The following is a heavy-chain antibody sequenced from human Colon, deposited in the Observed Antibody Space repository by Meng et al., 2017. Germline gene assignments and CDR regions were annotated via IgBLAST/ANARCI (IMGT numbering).Heavy chain of an antibody. CDR1: GGSISSYS. CDR3: ARGNWGHYFFDS. V-gene: IGHV4-59*01. CDR2: VYYGGSS. J-gene: IGHJ4*02. Sequence: GSLRLSCTVSGGSISSYSWNWVRQPPGKGLEWIGYVYYGGSSSYNPSPKSRVTISVATSKTQFSLMLTSLTAADTAMYYCARGNWGHYFFDSWGQGALVTVSS. D-gene: IGHD7-27*01.